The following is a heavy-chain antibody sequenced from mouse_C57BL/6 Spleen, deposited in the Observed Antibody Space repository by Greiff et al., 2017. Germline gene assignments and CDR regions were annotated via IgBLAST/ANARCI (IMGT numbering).Heavy chain of an antibody. CDR3: AREEGRDAIDC. J-gene: IGHJ4*01. Sequence: VHLVESGAELVKPGASVKISCKASGYAFSSYWMNWVKQRPGKGLEWIGQIYPGDGDTNYNGKFKGKATLTADKSSSTAYMQLSSLTSEDSAVYFCAREEGRDAIDCWGQGTSVTVS. CDR2: IYPGDGDT. D-gene: IGHD1-1*01. CDR1: GYAFSSYW. V-gene: IGHV1-80*01.